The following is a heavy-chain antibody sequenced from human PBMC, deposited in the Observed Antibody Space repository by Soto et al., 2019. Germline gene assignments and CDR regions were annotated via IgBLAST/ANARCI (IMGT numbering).Heavy chain of an antibody. CDR3: ARGCSSASCYYY. CDR2: IWYDGSNK. J-gene: IGHJ4*02. Sequence: PGGSLRLSCAASGFTFSSYGMHWVRQAPGKGLEWVAVIWYDGSNKYYADSVKGRFTISRDDAKNSLYLQMNSLRAEDTAVYYCARGCSSASCYYYWGQGTLVTVSS. V-gene: IGHV3-33*01. D-gene: IGHD2-2*01. CDR1: GFTFSSYG.